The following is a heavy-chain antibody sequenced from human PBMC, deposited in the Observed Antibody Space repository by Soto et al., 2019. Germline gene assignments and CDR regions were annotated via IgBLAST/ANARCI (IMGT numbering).Heavy chain of an antibody. Sequence: PSETLSLTCAVYGGSFSGYYWSWIRQPPGKGLEWIGEINHSGSTNYNPSLKSRVTISVDTSKNQFSLKLSSVTAADTAVYYCATLITMGPFDPWGKGTLVTVSS. V-gene: IGHV4-34*01. J-gene: IGHJ5*02. CDR3: ATLITMGPFDP. D-gene: IGHD3-10*01. CDR1: GGSFSGYY. CDR2: INHSGST.